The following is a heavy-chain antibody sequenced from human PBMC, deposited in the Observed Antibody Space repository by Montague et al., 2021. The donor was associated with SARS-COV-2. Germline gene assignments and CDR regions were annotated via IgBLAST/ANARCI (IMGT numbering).Heavy chain of an antibody. CDR1: GDSVFPNSAA. D-gene: IGHD1-14*01. CDR2: TYHRSKWYL. CDR3: ARDGPRHLPPSDLDY. Sequence: CAISGDSVFPNSAAWSWFRQSPSRGLEWLGWTYHRSKWYLDYAVAVQGRITINADTSRNQFSLQLNSVTPEDPAIYYCARDGPRHLPPSDLDYWGRGTLVTVSS. V-gene: IGHV6-1*01. J-gene: IGHJ4*02.